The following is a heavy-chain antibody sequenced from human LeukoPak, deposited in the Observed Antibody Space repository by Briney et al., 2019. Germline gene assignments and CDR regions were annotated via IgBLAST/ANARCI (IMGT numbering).Heavy chain of an antibody. Sequence: GGSLRLSCAASGFTFSSYAMHWVRQAPGKGLEWVAVISYDGSNKYYADSVKGRFTISRDNSKNTLYLQMNSLRAEDTAVYYCARENRFLEWSYGMDVWGQGTTVTVSS. CDR2: ISYDGSNK. CDR3: ARENRFLEWSYGMDV. V-gene: IGHV3-30-3*01. J-gene: IGHJ6*02. D-gene: IGHD3-3*01. CDR1: GFTFSSYA.